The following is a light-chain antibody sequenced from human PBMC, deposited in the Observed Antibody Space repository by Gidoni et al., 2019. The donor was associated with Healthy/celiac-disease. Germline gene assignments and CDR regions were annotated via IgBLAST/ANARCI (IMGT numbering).Light chain of an antibody. CDR2: DAS. V-gene: IGKV1-33*01. CDR3: QQYDNLPRGT. Sequence: DIQMTQSPSSLSASVGDRVTITCQASQDIRNYLNWYQQKPGKAPKLLIYDASNLETGVPSRFSGSGSGTDFTFTISSLQPEDIATYYCQQYDNLPRGTFGQGTKLEIK. CDR1: QDIRNY. J-gene: IGKJ2*02.